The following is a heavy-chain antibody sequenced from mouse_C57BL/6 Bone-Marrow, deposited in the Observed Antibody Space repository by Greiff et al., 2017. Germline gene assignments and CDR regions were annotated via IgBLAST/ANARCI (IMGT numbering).Heavy chain of an antibody. V-gene: IGHV1-59*01. CDR2: IDPSDSYT. CDR1: GYTFTSYW. CDR3: ARGIYYDYDEDFDY. Sequence: VQLQQSGAELVRPGTSVKLSCKASGYTFTSYWMHWVKQRPGQGLEWIGVIDPSDSYTNYNQKFKGKATLTVDTSSSTAYMQLSSLTSEDSAVYYCARGIYYDYDEDFDYWGQGTTLTVS. J-gene: IGHJ2*01. D-gene: IGHD2-4*01.